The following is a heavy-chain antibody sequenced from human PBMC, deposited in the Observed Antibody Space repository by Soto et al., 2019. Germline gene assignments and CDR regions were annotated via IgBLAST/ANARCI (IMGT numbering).Heavy chain of an antibody. D-gene: IGHD3-10*01. V-gene: IGHV3-53*01. Sequence: EVQLVESGGGLIQPGGSLRLSCAVSGFTVSNNYMSWVRQAPGKGLEGVSVIYSGGYTAYGDSVKGRFTISRDNSKNILYLQMTGLGAGAPAVFYCAAHPGGGGYWGQGTWSPSPQ. CDR2: IYSGGYT. J-gene: IGHJ4*02. CDR3: AAHPGGGGY. CDR1: GFTVSNNY.